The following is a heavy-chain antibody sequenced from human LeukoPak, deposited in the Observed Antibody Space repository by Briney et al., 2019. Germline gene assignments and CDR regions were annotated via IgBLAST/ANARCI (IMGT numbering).Heavy chain of an antibody. D-gene: IGHD6-13*01. CDR2: IYYSGST. V-gene: IGHV4-59*01. CDR1: GGSISSYY. J-gene: IGHJ4*02. Sequence: SETLSLTCTVSGGSISSYYWSWSRQPPGKGLEWIGHIYYSGSTNYNPSLKSRVTISVDTSKNQFSLKLSSVTAADTAVYYCARGMADTYSSSWYVDPFDYWGQGTLVTVSS. CDR3: ARGMADTYSSSWYVDPFDY.